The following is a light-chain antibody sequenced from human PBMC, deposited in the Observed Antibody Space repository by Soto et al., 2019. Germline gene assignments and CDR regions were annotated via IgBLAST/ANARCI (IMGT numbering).Light chain of an antibody. Sequence: DIQMTQFPLSLSASVGDRVTITCRASQTIRSHLNWYQQKPGEAPKIVIYATSTLQSGVPSRFNGSVSGTDFTLTISSLQPEDFATYYCQQTYRTPLTFGPGTKVDIK. J-gene: IGKJ3*01. V-gene: IGKV1-39*01. CDR1: QTIRSH. CDR3: QQTYRTPLT. CDR2: ATS.